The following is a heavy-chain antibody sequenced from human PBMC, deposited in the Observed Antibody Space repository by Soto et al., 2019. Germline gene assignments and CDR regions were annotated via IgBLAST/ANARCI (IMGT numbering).Heavy chain of an antibody. CDR2: ISGSGGST. Sequence: EVQLLESGGGLVQPGGSLRLSCAASGFTFSSYAMSWVRQAPGKGLEWVSAISGSGGSTYYADSVKGRFTISRDNSXXTLYLQMNSLRAEDTAVYYCAKDRYSSSWYGWFDPWGQGTLVTVSS. J-gene: IGHJ5*02. CDR1: GFTFSSYA. D-gene: IGHD6-13*01. V-gene: IGHV3-23*01. CDR3: AKDRYSSSWYGWFDP.